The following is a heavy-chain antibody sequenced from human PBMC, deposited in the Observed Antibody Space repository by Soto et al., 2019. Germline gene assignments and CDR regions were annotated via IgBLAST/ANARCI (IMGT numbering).Heavy chain of an antibody. CDR1: GGTFSSYT. D-gene: IGHD3-10*01. Sequence: QVQLVQSGAAVKKPGSSVKVSCKASGGTFSSYTLSWVRQAPGQGLEWMGRIIPILGITNYAQKFQGRVTITADKSTSTTYMELSSLRSEDTAVYYCARYYNSGSYPFDYWGQGTLVTVSS. CDR3: ARYYNSGSYPFDY. J-gene: IGHJ4*02. V-gene: IGHV1-69*02. CDR2: IIPILGIT.